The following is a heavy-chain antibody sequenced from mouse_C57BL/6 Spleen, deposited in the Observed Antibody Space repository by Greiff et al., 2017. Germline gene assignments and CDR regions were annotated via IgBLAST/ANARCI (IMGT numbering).Heavy chain of an antibody. CDR2: IDPSDSET. CDR1: GYTFTSYW. Sequence: QVQLKEPGAELVRPGSSVKLSCKASGYTFTSYWMHWVKQRPIQGLEWIGNIDPSDSETHYNQKFKDKATLTVDKSSSTAYMQLSSLTSEDSAVYYCARGKAFYGSSPYWYFDVWGTGTTVTVSS. J-gene: IGHJ1*03. CDR3: ARGKAFYGSSPYWYFDV. D-gene: IGHD1-1*01. V-gene: IGHV1-52*01.